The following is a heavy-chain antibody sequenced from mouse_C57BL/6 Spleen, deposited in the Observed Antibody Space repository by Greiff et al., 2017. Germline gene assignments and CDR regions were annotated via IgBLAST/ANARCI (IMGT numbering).Heavy chain of an antibody. CDR2: IRNKANGYTT. CDR3: ARYNYYSNYEAMDY. J-gene: IGHJ4*01. V-gene: IGHV7-3*01. D-gene: IGHD2-5*01. Sequence: DVKLVESGGGLVQPGGSLSLSCAASGFTFTDYYMSWVRQPPGKALEWLGFIRNKANGYTTEYSASVKGRFTISRDNSQSILYLQMNALRAEDSATYYGARYNYYSNYEAMDYWGQGTSVTVSS. CDR1: GFTFTDYY.